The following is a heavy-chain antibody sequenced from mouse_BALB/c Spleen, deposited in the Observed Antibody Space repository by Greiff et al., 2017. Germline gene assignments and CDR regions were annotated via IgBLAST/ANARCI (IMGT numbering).Heavy chain of an antibody. D-gene: IGHD1-2*01. Sequence: QVKLQQPGAELVQPGASVKLSCKASGYTFTSYWMPWVQLRPGQGLEWIAEINPSNGGTNYNEKLKRKATLTVDKSSSTAYQQRSSLTSEEAAVYYCRMRGDYYGSFAYWGQGTLVTVSA. CDR2: INPSNGGT. CDR1: GYTFTSYW. V-gene: IGHV1S16*01. J-gene: IGHJ3*01. CDR3: RMRGDYYGSFAY.